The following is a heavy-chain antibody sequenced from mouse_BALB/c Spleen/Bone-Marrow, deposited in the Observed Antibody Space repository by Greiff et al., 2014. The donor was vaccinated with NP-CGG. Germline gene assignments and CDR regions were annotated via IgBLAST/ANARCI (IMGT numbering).Heavy chain of an antibody. J-gene: IGHJ2*01. Sequence: QVQLQQSGADLMKPGASVKISCKATGYRFNSYWIEWVKQRPGHGIEWIGEILPGSGSTNFNEKFKGKATFTAYTSSNTAYMQISSLTSEDSAVYYCARLGIRSFDYWGQGTTLTVSS. CDR2: ILPGSGST. CDR3: ARLGIRSFDY. D-gene: IGHD3-1*01. V-gene: IGHV1-9*01. CDR1: GYRFNSYW.